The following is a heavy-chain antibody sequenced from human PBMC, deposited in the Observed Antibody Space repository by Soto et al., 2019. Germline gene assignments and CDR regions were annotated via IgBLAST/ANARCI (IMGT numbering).Heavy chain of an antibody. Sequence: LSLTCTVSGGSVSSGSYYWSWIRQPPGKGLEWIGYIYYSGSTNYNPSLKSRVTISVDTSKNQFSLKLSSVTAADTAVYYCARSIAIFGVAKRNWFDPWGQGTLVTVSS. D-gene: IGHD3-3*01. CDR1: GGSVSSGSYY. V-gene: IGHV4-61*01. CDR3: ARSIAIFGVAKRNWFDP. J-gene: IGHJ5*02. CDR2: IYYSGST.